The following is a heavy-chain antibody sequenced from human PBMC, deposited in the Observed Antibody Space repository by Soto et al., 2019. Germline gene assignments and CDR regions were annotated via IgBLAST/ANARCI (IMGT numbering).Heavy chain of an antibody. CDR1: GGSISSYY. CDR3: ARHTPYSSGWYRNWVYFDY. CDR2: IYYSGST. J-gene: IGHJ4*02. V-gene: IGHV4-59*08. Sequence: PSETLSLTCTVSGGSISSYYWSWIRQPPGKGLEWIGYIYYSGSTNYNPSLKSRVTISVDTSKNQFSLKLSSVTAADTAVYYCARHTPYSSGWYRNWVYFDYWGQGTLVTVSS. D-gene: IGHD6-19*01.